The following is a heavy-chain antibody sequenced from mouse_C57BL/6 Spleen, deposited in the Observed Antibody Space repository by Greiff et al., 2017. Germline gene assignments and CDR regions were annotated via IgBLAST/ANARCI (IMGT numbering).Heavy chain of an antibody. Sequence: EVQLVESGGGLVQPGGSLKLSCAASGFTFSDYYMYWVRQTPEKRLEWVAYISNGGGSTYYPDTVKGRFTISRDNAKNTLYLQMSRLKSEDTAMYYCARGDYGSGYFDVWGTGTTVTVSS. CDR2: ISNGGGST. CDR1: GFTFSDYY. J-gene: IGHJ1*03. V-gene: IGHV5-12*01. D-gene: IGHD1-1*01. CDR3: ARGDYGSGYFDV.